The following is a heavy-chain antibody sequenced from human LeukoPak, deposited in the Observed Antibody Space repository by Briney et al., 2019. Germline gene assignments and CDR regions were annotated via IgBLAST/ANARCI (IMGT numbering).Heavy chain of an antibody. CDR1: GFTFSIYG. Sequence: GRSLRLSCAASGFTFSIYGMHWVRQAPGKGLEWVAVIWYDGSNKYYADSVKGRFTISRDNSKNTLYLQMNSLRAEDTAVYYCARGGSGWYEKENFDYWGQGTLVTVSS. CDR3: ARGGSGWYEKENFDY. V-gene: IGHV3-33*01. J-gene: IGHJ4*02. D-gene: IGHD2-15*01. CDR2: IWYDGSNK.